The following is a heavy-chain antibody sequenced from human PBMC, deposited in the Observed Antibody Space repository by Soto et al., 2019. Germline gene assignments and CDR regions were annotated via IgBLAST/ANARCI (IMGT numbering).Heavy chain of an antibody. CDR1: GGSISSYY. Sequence: PSETLSLTCTVSGGSISSYYWSWIRQPPGKGLEWIGCIYYSGSTNYNPSLKSRVTISVDTSKNQFSLKLSSVTAADTAVYYCARSVGYCSSTSCYAGFDYWGQGTLVTVSS. V-gene: IGHV4-59*01. CDR2: IYYSGST. J-gene: IGHJ4*02. D-gene: IGHD2-2*01. CDR3: ARSVGYCSSTSCYAGFDY.